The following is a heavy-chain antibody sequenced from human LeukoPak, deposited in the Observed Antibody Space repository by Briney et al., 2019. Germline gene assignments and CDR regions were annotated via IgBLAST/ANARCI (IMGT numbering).Heavy chain of an antibody. CDR1: GGSFSGYY. D-gene: IGHD2-2*01. CDR2: INHSGST. Sequence: PSETLSLTCAVYGGSFSGYYWSWIRQPPGKGLEWIGEINHSGSTNYNPSLKSRVTISVDTSKNQFSLKLSSVTAADTAVYYCARGLRYCSSTSCYSNWFDPWGQGTLVTVSS. J-gene: IGHJ5*02. CDR3: ARGLRYCSSTSCYSNWFDP. V-gene: IGHV4-34*01.